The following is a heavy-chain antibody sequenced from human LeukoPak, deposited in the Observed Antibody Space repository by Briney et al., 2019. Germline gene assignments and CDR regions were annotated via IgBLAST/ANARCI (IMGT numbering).Heavy chain of an antibody. D-gene: IGHD2-2*01. V-gene: IGHV1-2*02. CDR1: GYTFTGYY. CDR3: ARGPRYCSSTSCYGRYYHYYYMDV. CDR2: INPNSGGT. Sequence: ASVKVSCKASGYTFTGYYMHWVRQAPGQGLEWMGWINPNSGGTNYAQKFQGRVTMTRDTSISTAYMELSRLRSDDTAVYYCARGPRYCSSTSCYGRYYHYYYMDVWGKGTTVTVSS. J-gene: IGHJ6*03.